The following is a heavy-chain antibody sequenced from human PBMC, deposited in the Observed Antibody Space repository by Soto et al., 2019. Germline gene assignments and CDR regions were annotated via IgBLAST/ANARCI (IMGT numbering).Heavy chain of an antibody. CDR1: GFTFSSYA. Sequence: GGSLRLSCAASGFTFSSYAMSWVRQAPGKGLEWVSAISGSGGSTYYADSVKGRFTISRDNSKNTLYLQMNSLRAEDTAVYYCAKDLYDILTGYRSPRVPTSPFDYWGQGTLVTVSS. V-gene: IGHV3-23*01. CDR2: ISGSGGST. D-gene: IGHD3-9*01. J-gene: IGHJ4*02. CDR3: AKDLYDILTGYRSPRVPTSPFDY.